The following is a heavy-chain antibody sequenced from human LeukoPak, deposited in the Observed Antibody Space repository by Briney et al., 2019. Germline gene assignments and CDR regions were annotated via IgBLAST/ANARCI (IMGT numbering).Heavy chain of an antibody. D-gene: IGHD3-10*01. V-gene: IGHV4-39*01. CDR2: IYYSGST. J-gene: IGHJ4*02. CDR3: ARQMVRGVIGD. Sequence: SETLSLTCTVSGGSISSSSYYWGWIRQPPGKGLEWIGSIYYSGSTYYNPSLKSRVTISVDTSKNQFSLKLSSMTAADTAVYYCARQMVRGVIGDWGQGTLVTVSS. CDR1: GGSISSSSYY.